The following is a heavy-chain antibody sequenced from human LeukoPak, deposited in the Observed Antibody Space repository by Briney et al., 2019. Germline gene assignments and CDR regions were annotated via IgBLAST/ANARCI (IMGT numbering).Heavy chain of an antibody. V-gene: IGHV3-NL1*01. J-gene: IGHJ6*02. CDR2: ISDRGEA. CDR1: GFTFSSYG. CDR3: AKEGRPLENNYYYYGMDI. Sequence: PGGSLRLSCAASGFTFSSYGMHWVRQAPGKGLEWVSGISDRGEAYYADSVKGRFTISRDNSKNTVFLQMSGLRAEDTALYFCAKEGRPLENNYYYYGMDIWGQGTTVIVSS. D-gene: IGHD1/OR15-1a*01.